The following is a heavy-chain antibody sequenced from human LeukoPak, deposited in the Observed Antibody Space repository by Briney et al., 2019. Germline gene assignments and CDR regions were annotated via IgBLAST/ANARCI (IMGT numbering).Heavy chain of an antibody. Sequence: PGGSLRLSCSASGFTFSSHAMHWVRQAPGKGLEYVSTISTNGGSTYYADSVKGRFTIYRDNSKNTLYVQMSSLRVEDTAVYYCARDPGIVGATLFDYWGQGTLVTVSS. D-gene: IGHD1-26*01. CDR3: ARDPGIVGATLFDY. CDR2: ISTNGGST. CDR1: GFTFSSHA. V-gene: IGHV3-64*05. J-gene: IGHJ4*02.